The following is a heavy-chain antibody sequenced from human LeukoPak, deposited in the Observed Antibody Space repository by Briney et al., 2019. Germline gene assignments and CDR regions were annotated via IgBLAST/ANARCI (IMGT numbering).Heavy chain of an antibody. J-gene: IGHJ3*02. D-gene: IGHD6-19*01. CDR1: GGSISSYY. Sequence: SETLSLTCTVSGGSISSYYWSWIRQPPGKGLEGIGYIYYSGSTNYNPSLKSRVTISVDTSKNQFSLKLSSVTAADTAVYYCARVGSGWFGAFDIWGQGTMVTVSS. CDR2: IYYSGST. V-gene: IGHV4-59*01. CDR3: ARVGSGWFGAFDI.